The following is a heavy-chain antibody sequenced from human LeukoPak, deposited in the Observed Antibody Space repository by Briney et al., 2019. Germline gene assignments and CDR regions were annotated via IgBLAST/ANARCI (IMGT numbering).Heavy chain of an antibody. CDR1: GGSFRGYY. D-gene: IGHD4-17*01. CDR2: INHSGST. V-gene: IGHV4-34*01. Sequence: KPSETLSLTCAVYGGSFRGYYWSWIRQPPGKGLEWIGEINHSGSTNYNPSLKSRVTISVDTSKNQFSLKLSSVTAADTAVYYCARVGPTYGDYDYWGQGTLVTVSS. CDR3: ARVGPTYGDYDY. J-gene: IGHJ4*02.